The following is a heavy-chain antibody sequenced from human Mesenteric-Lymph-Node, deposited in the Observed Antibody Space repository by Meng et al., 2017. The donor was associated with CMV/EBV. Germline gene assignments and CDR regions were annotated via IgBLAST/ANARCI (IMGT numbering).Heavy chain of an antibody. V-gene: IGHV3-30*04. Sequence: GESLKISCAASGFTFSSYAMHWVRQAPGKGLEWVAVISYDGSIKYYADSVKGRFTISRDNSKNSLYLQMNSLRAEDTAVYYCARGSDTYYDFWSGYYTSPYGMDVWGQGTTVTVSS. CDR3: ARGSDTYYDFWSGYYTSPYGMDV. CDR1: GFTFSSYA. CDR2: ISYDGSIK. D-gene: IGHD3-3*01. J-gene: IGHJ6*02.